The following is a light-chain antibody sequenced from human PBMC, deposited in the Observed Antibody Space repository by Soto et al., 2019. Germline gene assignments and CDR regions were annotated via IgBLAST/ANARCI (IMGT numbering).Light chain of an antibody. CDR3: SSYAGSNIHYV. J-gene: IGLJ1*01. CDR2: EVS. CDR1: SSDVGGYNY. V-gene: IGLV2-8*01. Sequence: QSALTRPPSASGSPGQSVTISCTGTSSDVGGYNYVSWYQQHPGKAPKLMIYEVSKRPSGVPDRFSGSKSGNTASLTVSGLQAEDEADYYCSSYAGSNIHYVFGTGTKLTVL.